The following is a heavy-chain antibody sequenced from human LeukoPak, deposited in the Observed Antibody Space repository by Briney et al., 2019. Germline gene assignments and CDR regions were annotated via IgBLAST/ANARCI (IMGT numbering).Heavy chain of an antibody. J-gene: IGHJ4*02. Sequence: PGGSLRLSCAASGFTFSTYAMHWVRQAPGKRLEWVTFISYDGSDKYYADSVKGRFTISRDNSKNTLYLQMNSPRAEDTAVYYCAKASGLFCGGDCYSSLWGQGTLVTVSS. CDR2: ISYDGSDK. V-gene: IGHV3-30*18. D-gene: IGHD2-21*02. CDR1: GFTFSTYA. CDR3: AKASGLFCGGDCYSSL.